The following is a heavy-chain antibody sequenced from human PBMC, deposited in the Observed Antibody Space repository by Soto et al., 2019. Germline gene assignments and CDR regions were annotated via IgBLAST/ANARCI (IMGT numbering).Heavy chain of an antibody. CDR2: IWYDGSNK. Sequence: QVQLVASGGGVVQPGRSLRLSCAASGFTFSSYGMHWVRQAPGKGLEWVAVIWYDGSNKYYADSVKGRFTISRDNSKNTLYLQMNSLRAEDTAVYYCARDLYDFWSGYYMPGGYWGQGTLVTVSS. J-gene: IGHJ4*02. CDR3: ARDLYDFWSGYYMPGGY. D-gene: IGHD3-3*01. CDR1: GFTFSSYG. V-gene: IGHV3-33*01.